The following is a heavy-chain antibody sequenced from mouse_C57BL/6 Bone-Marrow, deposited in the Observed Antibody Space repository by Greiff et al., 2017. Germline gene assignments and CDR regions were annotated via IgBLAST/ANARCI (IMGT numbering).Heavy chain of an antibody. J-gene: IGHJ3*01. CDR1: GYTFTSYG. Sequence: QVQLQQPGAELVMPGASVKLSCKASGYTFTSYGISWVKQRTGQGLEWIGEIYPRSGNTYYNEKFKGKATLTADKSSSTAYMELRSLTSEDAAVYFCARWWAAQATLAYWGQGTLVTVSA. CDR3: ARWWAAQATLAY. V-gene: IGHV1-81*01. CDR2: IYPRSGNT. D-gene: IGHD3-2*02.